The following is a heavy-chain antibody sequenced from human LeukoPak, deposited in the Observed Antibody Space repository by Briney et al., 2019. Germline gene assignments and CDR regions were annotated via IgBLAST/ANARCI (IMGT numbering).Heavy chain of an antibody. J-gene: IGHJ1*01. CDR2: ISSSSSTI. D-gene: IGHD4-17*01. CDR3: AGPLTVTSAEYFQH. CDR1: GFTFSSYS. V-gene: IGHV3-48*02. Sequence: PGGSLRLSCAASGFTFSSYSMNWVRQAPGKGLEWVSYISSSSSTIYYADSVKGRFTISRDNAKNSLYLQMNSLRDEDTAVYYCAGPLTVTSAEYFQHWGQGTLVIVSS.